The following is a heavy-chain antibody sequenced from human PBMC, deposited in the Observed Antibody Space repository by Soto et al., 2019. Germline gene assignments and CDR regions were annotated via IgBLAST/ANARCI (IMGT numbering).Heavy chain of an antibody. V-gene: IGHV1-18*01. CDR3: ARGYCSGGSCHYYYYYYMDV. Sequence: GAPVKVSCKASGYAFTSYAISWVRQAPGQGLEWMGWIIPIFGTTNYAQKLQGRVTMTTDTSTSTAYMELRSLRSDDTAVYYCARGYCSGGSCHYYYYYYMDVWGKGTTVTVSS. CDR2: IIPIFGTT. CDR1: GYAFTSYA. J-gene: IGHJ6*03. D-gene: IGHD2-15*01.